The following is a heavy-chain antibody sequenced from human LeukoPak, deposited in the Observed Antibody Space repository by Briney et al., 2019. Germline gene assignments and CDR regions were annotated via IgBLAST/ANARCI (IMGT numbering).Heavy chain of an antibody. CDR3: AEGSNYGFGY. CDR2: ISDIVSRT. Sequence: GGSLRLSCAASGFTFSSFGMSWVRQAPGKGLEWVSSISDIVSRTYYADSVEGRFTISRDNSKNTLFLQMNSLRAEDTAVYFCAEGSNYGFGYWGQGTLVTVSS. J-gene: IGHJ4*02. CDR1: GFTFSSFG. D-gene: IGHD3/OR15-3a*01. V-gene: IGHV3-23*01.